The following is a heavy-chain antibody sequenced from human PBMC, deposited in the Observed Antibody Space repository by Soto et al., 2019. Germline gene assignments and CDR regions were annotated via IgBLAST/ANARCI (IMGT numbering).Heavy chain of an antibody. CDR2: IGGRGVTA. Sequence: HPGGSLRLSCAASGFTFSSYAMSWVRQAPGKGLEWVSTIGGRGVTAFYADSGKGRFTISRDNSKNTLDLQMNSLRVEDTAIYYCAKRGDDFRSGYYYYFDYWGLGTLVTVSS. D-gene: IGHD3-3*01. CDR3: AKRGDDFRSGYYYYFDY. V-gene: IGHV3-23*01. CDR1: GFTFSSYA. J-gene: IGHJ4*02.